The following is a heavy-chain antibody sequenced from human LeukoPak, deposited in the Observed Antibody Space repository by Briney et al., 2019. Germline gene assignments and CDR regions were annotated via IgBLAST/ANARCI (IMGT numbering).Heavy chain of an antibody. Sequence: PGGSLQISCQGSGSRFTSYWIGWVRQLPGKGLEWTGIIYPGDSDTRYSPSFQGQVTISADKSISTAYLQWSSLKASDTAMYYCARRWNWFDPWGQGTLVTVSS. D-gene: IGHD5-24*01. CDR2: IYPGDSDT. J-gene: IGHJ5*02. CDR3: ARRWNWFDP. V-gene: IGHV5-51*01. CDR1: GSRFTSYW.